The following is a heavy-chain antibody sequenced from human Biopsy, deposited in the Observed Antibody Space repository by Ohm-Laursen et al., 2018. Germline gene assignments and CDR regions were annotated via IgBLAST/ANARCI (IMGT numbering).Heavy chain of an antibody. CDR1: GASIISGGHF. CDR2: ISSGGYR. D-gene: IGHD3-10*01. CDR3: ARAPYVSGSFGWFDP. Sequence: TLSLTWIVSGASIISGGHFWNWIRQHPGKGLEWIGYISSGGYRKYTPSLQSLITISMDTSRNQFSLRLNSVTSADTAVYYCARAPYVSGSFGWFDPWGQGIVVTVSS. J-gene: IGHJ5*02. V-gene: IGHV4-31*01.